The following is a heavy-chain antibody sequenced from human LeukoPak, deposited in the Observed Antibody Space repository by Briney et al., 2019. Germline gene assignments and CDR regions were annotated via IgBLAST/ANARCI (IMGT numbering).Heavy chain of an antibody. D-gene: IGHD3-3*01. CDR2: IYSGGST. CDR1: GFTVSSNY. V-gene: IGHV3-53*01. Sequence: GGSLRLSCAASGFTVSSNYMSWVPQAPGKGLELVSGIYSGGSTYYAASVKGRFHISRQNSKKPLYLQMNSLRAEATAVYYCVWIPGGAFDIWGQGTMVTVSS. CDR3: VWIPGGAFDI. J-gene: IGHJ3*02.